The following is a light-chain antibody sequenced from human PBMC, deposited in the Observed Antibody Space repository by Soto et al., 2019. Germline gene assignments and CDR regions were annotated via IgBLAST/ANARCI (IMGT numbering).Light chain of an antibody. CDR2: DAS. CDR3: QYRGNWPIFT. CDR1: QSLSGY. Sequence: EIVLTQSPATLSLSLGERATLSCRASQSLSGYLAWYQQRPGQAPRLLIYDASHRATGIPARFTGSGSGTDFTHIISRLEPEDSAVYYCQYRGNWPIFTFGGVTKVEIK. J-gene: IGKJ4*01. V-gene: IGKV3-11*01.